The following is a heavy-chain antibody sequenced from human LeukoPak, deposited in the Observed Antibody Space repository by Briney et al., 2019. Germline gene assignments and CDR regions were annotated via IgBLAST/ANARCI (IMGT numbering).Heavy chain of an antibody. Sequence: GGSLRLSCAASGFTFSSYEMNWVRQAPGKGLEWVSYISSSGSTIYYADSVKGRFTISRDNAKNSLYLQMNSLRAEDTAVYYCARDEKRRDGYNYFDYWGQGTLVTVSS. CDR3: ARDEKRRDGYNYFDY. V-gene: IGHV3-48*03. CDR2: ISSSGSTI. D-gene: IGHD5-24*01. J-gene: IGHJ4*02. CDR1: GFTFSSYE.